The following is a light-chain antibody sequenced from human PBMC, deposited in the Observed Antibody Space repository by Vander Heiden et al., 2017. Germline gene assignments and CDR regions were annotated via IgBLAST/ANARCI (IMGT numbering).Light chain of an antibody. CDR3: CSYAGSYTLVV. Sequence: QSALTQPRSVSGSPGPSVTISCTGTSSDVGGYNYVSWYQQHPGKAPILMIYDVSKRPSGVPDRFSGSKSGNTASLTISGLQAEDEADYYCCSYAGSYTLVVFGGGTKLTVL. CDR2: DVS. V-gene: IGLV2-11*01. J-gene: IGLJ2*01. CDR1: SSDVGGYNY.